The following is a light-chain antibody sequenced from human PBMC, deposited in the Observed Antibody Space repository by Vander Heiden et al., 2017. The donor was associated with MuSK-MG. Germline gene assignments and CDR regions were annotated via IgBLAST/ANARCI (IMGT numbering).Light chain of an antibody. CDR2: DAS. CDR1: HDITND. CDR3: QQEDFLPNT. Sequence: QMTQSASSLSASVGDRVSIACRASHDITNDLSWYQQKPGKAPKLLTYDASTLEPGVPSRFSGSGSGTFFTFTIRNLQPEDVAPYYCQQEDFLPNTFGQGTLLDIE. V-gene: IGKV1-33*01. J-gene: IGKJ5*01.